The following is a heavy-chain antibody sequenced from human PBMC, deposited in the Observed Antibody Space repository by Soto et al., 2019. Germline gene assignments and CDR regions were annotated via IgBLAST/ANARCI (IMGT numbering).Heavy chain of an antibody. V-gene: IGHV4-34*01. D-gene: IGHD3-9*01. J-gene: IGHJ4*02. Sequence: PSETLSLTCALYGGSFSGYYWSWIRQPPGKGLEWIGEINHSGSTNYNPSLKSRVTISVDTSKNQFSLKLSSVTAADTAVYYCARGGRRYHILTGSRGLDYWGQGTLVTVYS. CDR1: GGSFSGYY. CDR3: ARGGRRYHILTGSRGLDY. CDR2: INHSGST.